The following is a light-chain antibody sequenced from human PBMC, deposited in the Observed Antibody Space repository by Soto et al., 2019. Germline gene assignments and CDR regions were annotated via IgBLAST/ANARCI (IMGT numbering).Light chain of an antibody. J-gene: IGKJ1*01. Sequence: DIQMTQSPSTLSASVGDRVTITCRASQSISSWLAWYQQKPGKAPKLLIYKASSLESGVPSRFSGSGSGTEFTLTIGILQPDDFATYYCQQYNSLWTFGQGTKVDIK. CDR3: QQYNSLWT. CDR2: KAS. V-gene: IGKV1-5*03. CDR1: QSISSW.